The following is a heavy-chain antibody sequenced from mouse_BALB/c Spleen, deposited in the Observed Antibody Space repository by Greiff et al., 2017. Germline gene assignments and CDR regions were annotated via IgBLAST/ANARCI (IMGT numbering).Heavy chain of an antibody. Sequence: VQGVESAAELARPGASVKMSCKASGYTFTSYTMHWVKQRPGQGLEWIGYINPSSGYTEYNQKFKDKTTLTADKSSSTAYMQLSSLTSEDSAVYYCARRKGITTVVDYFDYWGQGTTLTVSS. V-gene: IGHV1-4*02. CDR3: ARRKGITTVVDYFDY. CDR2: INPSSGYT. D-gene: IGHD1-1*01. J-gene: IGHJ2*01. CDR1: GYTFTSYT.